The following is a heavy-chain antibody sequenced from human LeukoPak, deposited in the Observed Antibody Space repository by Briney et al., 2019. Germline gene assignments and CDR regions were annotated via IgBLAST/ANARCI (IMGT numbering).Heavy chain of an antibody. V-gene: IGHV4-59*08. CDR2: IYYSGST. CDR3: ARRIAARPGVWFDP. D-gene: IGHD6-6*01. Sequence: PSETLSLTCTVSGGSISSYYWSWIRQPPGKGLEWLGHIYYSGSTNYNPSLKSRVTISVATSKNQFSLKLSSVTAADTAVYYCARRIAARPGVWFDPWGQGTLVTVSS. J-gene: IGHJ5*02. CDR1: GGSISSYY.